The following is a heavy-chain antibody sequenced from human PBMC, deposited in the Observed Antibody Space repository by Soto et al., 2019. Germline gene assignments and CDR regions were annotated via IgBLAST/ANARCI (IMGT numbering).Heavy chain of an antibody. J-gene: IGHJ6*02. D-gene: IGHD4-17*01. CDR1: GGTFSSYA. V-gene: IGHV1-69*01. CDR3: ARGPYTDYGGNIPYYYYGMDV. Sequence: QVQLVQSGAEVKKPGSSVKVSCKASGGTFSSYAISWVRQAPGQGLEWMGGIIPIFGTANYAQKFQGRVTITADESTSTAYMELSSLRSEDTAVYYCARGPYTDYGGNIPYYYYGMDVWGQGTTVTVSS. CDR2: IIPIFGTA.